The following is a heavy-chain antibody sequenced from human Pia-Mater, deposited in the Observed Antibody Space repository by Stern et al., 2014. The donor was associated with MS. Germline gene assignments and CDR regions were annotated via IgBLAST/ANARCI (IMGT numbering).Heavy chain of an antibody. J-gene: IGHJ6*02. D-gene: IGHD3-3*02. V-gene: IGHV4-4*02. Sequence: QLQLQESGPGLVKPSGTLSLTCAVSGASLSSGNWWTWVRQPPGKGLAWIGEIYHSGSTNYNPSFKSRVSISLYKSKNQISLKLRSVTAADTAVYYCARDPFLEWLDDWGQGTTVTVSS. CDR1: GASLSSGNW. CDR3: ARDPFLEWLDD. CDR2: IYHSGST.